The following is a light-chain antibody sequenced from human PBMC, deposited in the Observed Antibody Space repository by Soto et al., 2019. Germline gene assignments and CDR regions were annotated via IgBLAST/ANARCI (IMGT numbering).Light chain of an antibody. CDR3: QQSYTTPIT. CDR1: QTISSH. CDR2: AAS. Sequence: DIQLTQSQSSLSASVGDRVILTCRASQTISSHLNWYQQKPGKAPNLLVYAASSLQSGVPSRFTGSGSGTDFTLTISSLQPEDFATYFCQQSYTTPITFGQGTRLEIK. J-gene: IGKJ5*01. V-gene: IGKV1-39*01.